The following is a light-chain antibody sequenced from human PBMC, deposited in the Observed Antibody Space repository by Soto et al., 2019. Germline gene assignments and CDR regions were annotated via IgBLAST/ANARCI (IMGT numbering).Light chain of an antibody. V-gene: IGKV3-11*01. CDR2: DAS. J-gene: IGKJ5*01. CDR1: QSVSSY. Sequence: EIVLTQSPATLSLSPGQRATLSCRASQSVSSYLAWYQQKPGQAPRLLIYDASNRATGIPARFSGSGSGTDFTLTISSLEPEDFAVYYCKQRSNWPPFTFGQGKRLEIK. CDR3: KQRSNWPPFT.